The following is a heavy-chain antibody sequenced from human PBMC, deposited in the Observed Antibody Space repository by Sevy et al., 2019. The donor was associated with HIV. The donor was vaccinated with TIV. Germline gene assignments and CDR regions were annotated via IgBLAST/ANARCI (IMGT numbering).Heavy chain of an antibody. D-gene: IGHD3-22*01. V-gene: IGHV3-23*01. CDR2: ISGSGSFT. Sequence: GGSLRLSCAASGFTFSSYAMRWVRQAPGKGLEWVSSISGSGSFTYYADSVKGHFTISRDNSKNTLYLQMTSLRAEDTAVYYCAKEGQGEYYDSSGSFDYWGQRTLVTVSS. CDR3: AKEGQGEYYDSSGSFDY. CDR1: GFTFSSYA. J-gene: IGHJ4*02.